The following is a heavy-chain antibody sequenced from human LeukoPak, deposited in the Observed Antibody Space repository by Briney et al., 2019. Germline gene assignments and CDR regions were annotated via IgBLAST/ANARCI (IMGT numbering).Heavy chain of an antibody. CDR2: IKGNNDGGTT. CDR1: GFTLNNAW. Sequence: GGSLRLSCVASGFTLNNAWMSWVRQAPGKGLEWVGHIKGNNDGGTTDHAPPVKGRFTISRDDSKNTLSLQMNSLKTEDTAVYYCTRDLFGGVPRGYFQHWGQGTLVTVSS. V-gene: IGHV3-15*01. CDR3: TRDLFGGVPRGYFQH. J-gene: IGHJ1*01. D-gene: IGHD3-16*01.